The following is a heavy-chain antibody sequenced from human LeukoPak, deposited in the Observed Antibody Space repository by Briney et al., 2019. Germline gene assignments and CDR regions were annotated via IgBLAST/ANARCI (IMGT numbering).Heavy chain of an antibody. CDR2: INHSGSTS. CDR1: GESFSGYF. CDR3: ARGKVAAAGTGYFDP. Sequence: KPSETLSLTCAVYGESFSGYFWNWIRQPPGKGLEWIGEINHSGSTSNHNPSLKSRVTMSVDTSKNQFSLKLSSVTAADTAVYYCARGKVAAAGTGYFDPWGQGTLVTVSS. D-gene: IGHD6-13*01. J-gene: IGHJ5*02. V-gene: IGHV4-34*01.